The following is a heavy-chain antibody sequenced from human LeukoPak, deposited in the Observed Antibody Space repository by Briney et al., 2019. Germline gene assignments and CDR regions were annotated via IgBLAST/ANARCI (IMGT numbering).Heavy chain of an antibody. CDR1: GGSFSGYY. V-gene: IGHV4-34*01. J-gene: IGHJ6*03. D-gene: IGHD3-10*01. CDR3: ARGVRYGLNYYYYYYMDV. Sequence: SETLSLTCAVYGGSFSGYYWSWIRQPPGKGLEWIGEINHSGSTNYNPSLKSRVTISVDTSKNQFSLKLSSVTAADTAVYYCARGVRYGLNYYYYYYMDVWGKGTTVTVSS. CDR2: INHSGST.